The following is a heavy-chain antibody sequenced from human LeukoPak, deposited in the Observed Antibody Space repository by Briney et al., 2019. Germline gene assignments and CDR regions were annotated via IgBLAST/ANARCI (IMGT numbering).Heavy chain of an antibody. CDR1: GFTFSSYS. CDR2: ISSSSSYI. Sequence: PGGSLRLSCAASGFTFSSYSMNWVRQAPGKGLEWVSSISSSSSYIYYADSVKGRFTISRDNAKNSLYLQMNSLRAEDTAVYYCARDFWGDGYNLPRFDYWGQGTLVTVSS. V-gene: IGHV3-21*01. D-gene: IGHD5-24*01. CDR3: ARDFWGDGYNLPRFDY. J-gene: IGHJ4*02.